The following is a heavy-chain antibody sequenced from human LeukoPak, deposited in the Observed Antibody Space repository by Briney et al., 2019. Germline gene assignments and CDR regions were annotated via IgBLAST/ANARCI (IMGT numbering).Heavy chain of an antibody. V-gene: IGHV3-21*01. D-gene: IGHD5/OR15-5a*01. Sequence: GGSLRLSCAASGFAFNTYRMNWARQAPGKGLEWVSSISTLNTYIYYADSVKGRFTISRDNAKNSLYLQMNSLRAEDTAVYYCARGGRSSIDNGFDPWGQGTLVTVSS. CDR2: ISTLNTYI. CDR1: GFAFNTYR. J-gene: IGHJ5*02. CDR3: ARGGRSSIDNGFDP.